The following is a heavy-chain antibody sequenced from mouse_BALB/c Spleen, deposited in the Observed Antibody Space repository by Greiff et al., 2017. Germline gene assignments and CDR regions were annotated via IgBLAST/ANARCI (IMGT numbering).Heavy chain of an antibody. CDR2: ISYSGST. CDR3: ARGGPPFDY. Sequence: EVMLVESGPGLVKPSQSLSLTCTVTGYSITSDYAWNWIRQFPGNKLEWMGYISYSGSTSYNPSLKSRISITRDTSKNQFFLQLNSVTTEDTATYYCARGGPPFDYWGQGTTLTVSS. CDR1: GYSITSDYA. V-gene: IGHV3-2*02. J-gene: IGHJ2*01.